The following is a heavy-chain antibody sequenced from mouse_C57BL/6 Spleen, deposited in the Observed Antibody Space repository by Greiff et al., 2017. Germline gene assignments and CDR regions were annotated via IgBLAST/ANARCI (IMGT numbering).Heavy chain of an antibody. J-gene: IGHJ2*01. CDR1: GYTFTSYW. Sequence: VQLQQPGAELVKPGASVKLSCKASGYTFTSYWMHWVKQRPGQGLEWIGMIHPNSGSTNYNEKFKSKATLTVDKSSSTAYMQLSSLTSEDSVVYYGARELITTVVAFDYWGQGTTLTVSS. CDR2: IHPNSGST. CDR3: ARELITTVVAFDY. D-gene: IGHD1-1*01. V-gene: IGHV1-64*01.